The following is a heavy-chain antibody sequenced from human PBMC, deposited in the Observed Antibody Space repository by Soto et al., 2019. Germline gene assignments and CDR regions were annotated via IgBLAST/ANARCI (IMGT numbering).Heavy chain of an antibody. CDR2: IMAIFGTP. D-gene: IGHD3-22*01. V-gene: IGHV1-69*01. J-gene: IGHJ6*02. CDR1: AGTFSSYG. CDR3: ARDRRWKSYYYDSSVTYFYGMDV. Sequence: QVQLVQSGAEVKKPGSSVKVSCKASAGTFSSYGISWVRQAPGQGLEWMGGIMAIFGTPNYAQKFQGRVTITADESTSTGYMELSSLTSEDTAVYYCARDRRWKSYYYDSSVTYFYGMDVWGQGTTVTVSS.